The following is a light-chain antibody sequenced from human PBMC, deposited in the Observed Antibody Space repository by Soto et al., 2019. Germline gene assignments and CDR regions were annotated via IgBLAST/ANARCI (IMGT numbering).Light chain of an antibody. CDR1: WGIRDA. Sequence: DIQMTQSPSSLSASVGDGITITCRTSWGIRDALGWYQQKPGKAPKRLIYAASSLQSGVPSRFSGSGSGTEFTLTISNLQPEDFATYYCLQHNSYPQTFGQGTKVEIK. CDR3: LQHNSYPQT. V-gene: IGKV1-17*02. J-gene: IGKJ1*01. CDR2: AAS.